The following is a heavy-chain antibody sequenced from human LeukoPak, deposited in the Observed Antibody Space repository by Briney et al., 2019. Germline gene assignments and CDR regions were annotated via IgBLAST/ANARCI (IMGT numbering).Heavy chain of an antibody. CDR3: ARRAVTDTAYYFDY. V-gene: IGHV4-38-2*02. CDR2: VYHSGST. Sequence: SETLSLTCTVSGYSISSGYYWGWIRQPPGKGLEWIGSVYHSGSTYYNPSLKSRVTISVDTSKNQFSLKLSSVTAADTAVYYCARRAVTDTAYYFDYWGQGTLVTVSS. D-gene: IGHD6-19*01. CDR1: GYSISSGYY. J-gene: IGHJ4*02.